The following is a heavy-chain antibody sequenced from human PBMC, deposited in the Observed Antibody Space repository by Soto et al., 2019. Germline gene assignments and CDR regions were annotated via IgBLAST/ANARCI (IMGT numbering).Heavy chain of an antibody. V-gene: IGHV4-39*01. CDR1: GGSISSSSYY. Sequence: SETLSLTCTVSGGSISSSSYYWGWIRQPPGKGLEWIGSIYYSGSTYYNPSLKSRVTISVDTSKNQFSLKLSSVTAADTAVYYCARLPGSDDSSGYNWFDPWGQGTLVTVSS. CDR2: IYYSGST. CDR3: ARLPGSDDSSGYNWFDP. D-gene: IGHD3-22*01. J-gene: IGHJ5*02.